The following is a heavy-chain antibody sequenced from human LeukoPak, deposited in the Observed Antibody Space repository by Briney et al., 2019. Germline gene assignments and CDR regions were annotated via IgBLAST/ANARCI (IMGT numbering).Heavy chain of an antibody. CDR3: ARSNGLRYFDR. Sequence: PGGSLRLSCAASGFTFSDYSMNWVRRAPGKGLEWVAYFGVTGTIHYADSMRGRFTISRDNAEMSLFLQMTSLRVDDTAVYFCARSNGLRYFDRWGQGALVTVSS. V-gene: IGHV3-69-1*01. J-gene: IGHJ4*02. D-gene: IGHD4-11*01. CDR2: FGVTGTI. CDR1: GFTFSDYS.